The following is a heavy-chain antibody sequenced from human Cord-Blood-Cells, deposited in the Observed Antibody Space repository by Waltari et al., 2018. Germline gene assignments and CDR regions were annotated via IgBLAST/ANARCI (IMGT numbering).Heavy chain of an antibody. CDR2: INHSGST. Sequence: QVQLQQWGAGLLKPSETLSLTCAVYGGSFSGYYWRWIRQPPGKGLEWMGEINHSGSTNYHPSLKSRVTISVDTSKNQFSLKLSSVTAADTAVYYCARGGRVTYYYGSGSYYNFDYWGQGTLVTVSS. CDR3: ARGGRVTYYYGSGSYYNFDY. CDR1: GGSFSGYY. J-gene: IGHJ4*02. V-gene: IGHV4-34*01. D-gene: IGHD3-10*01.